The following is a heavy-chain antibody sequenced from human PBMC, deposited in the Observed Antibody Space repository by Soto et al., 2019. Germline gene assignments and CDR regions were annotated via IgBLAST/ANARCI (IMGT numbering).Heavy chain of an antibody. CDR3: ARKSSSSCCFAP. J-gene: IGHJ5*02. D-gene: IGHD6-6*01. CDR2: ISTYDGNT. CDR1: GYTFFTYG. Sequence: QVQLVQSGAEVKKPGASVKVSCKASGYTFFTYGITWVRQAPGQGLEWMGWISTYDGNTDYAQKLQGRVTMTTDTSTRTAYMELRSLRSDDTAVYYCARKSSSSCCFAPWGLGTLVTVSS. V-gene: IGHV1-18*01.